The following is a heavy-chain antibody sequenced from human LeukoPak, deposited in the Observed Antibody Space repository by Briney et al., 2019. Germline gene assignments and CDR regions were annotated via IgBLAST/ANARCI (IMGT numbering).Heavy chain of an antibody. V-gene: IGHV4-39*07. J-gene: IGHJ4*02. CDR1: GGSISSSSYY. D-gene: IGHD5-12*01. CDR3: ARDIEVGYGEEGYFDY. Sequence: PSETLSLTCTVSGGSISSSSYYWGWIRQPPGKGLEWIGSIYYSGSTYYNPSLKSRVTISVDTSKNQFSLKLSSVTAADTAVYYCARDIEVGYGEEGYFDYWGQGTLVTVSS. CDR2: IYYSGST.